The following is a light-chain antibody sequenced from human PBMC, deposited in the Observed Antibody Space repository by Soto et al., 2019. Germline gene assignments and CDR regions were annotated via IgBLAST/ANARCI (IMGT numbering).Light chain of an antibody. J-gene: IGKJ5*01. CDR2: AAS. V-gene: IGKV1-12*01. CDR1: QDIAAY. CDR3: QQAYSFPIT. Sequence: IQMTQSPSTLSGSVGDRVTITCRASQDIAAYLAWYQHKTGRAPELLIHAASSLQSGVPSRFSGSGSGTDFTLTINSLQPEDFATYDCQQAYSFPITFGQGTRLEIK.